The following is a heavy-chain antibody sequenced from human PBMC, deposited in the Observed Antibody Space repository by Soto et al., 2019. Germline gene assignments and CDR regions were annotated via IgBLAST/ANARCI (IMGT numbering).Heavy chain of an antibody. D-gene: IGHD2-2*01. J-gene: IGHJ6*03. Sequence: ASVKVSCKASGGTFSSYTISWVRQAPGQGLEWMGRIIPILGIANYAQKFQGRVTITADKSTSTAYMELSSLRSEDTAVYYCARDLREGYCSSTSCYDYYYMDVWGKGTTVTVSS. V-gene: IGHV1-69*04. CDR3: ARDLREGYCSSTSCYDYYYMDV. CDR1: GGTFSSYT. CDR2: IIPILGIA.